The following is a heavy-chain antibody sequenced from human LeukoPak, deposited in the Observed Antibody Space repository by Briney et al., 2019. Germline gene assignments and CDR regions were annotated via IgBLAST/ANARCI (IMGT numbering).Heavy chain of an antibody. CDR2: IYPGDSDT. V-gene: IGHV5-51*01. CDR3: ASLSAIAAAAPDAFDI. CDR1: GYSFTSYW. D-gene: IGHD6-13*01. J-gene: IGHJ3*02. Sequence: GESLKISCKGSGYSFTSYWIGWVRQMPGKGLEWMGIIYPGDSDTRYSPSFQGQVTISADKSISTAYLQWSSLKASDTAMYYCASLSAIAAAAPDAFDIWGQGTMVTVSS.